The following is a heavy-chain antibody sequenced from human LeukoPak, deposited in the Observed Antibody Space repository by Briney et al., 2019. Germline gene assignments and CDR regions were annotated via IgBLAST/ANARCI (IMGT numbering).Heavy chain of an antibody. D-gene: IGHD3-3*01. CDR1: CGSISSYY. CDR2: IYYSGST. CDR3: ARGENRPYDFWSGYYSYYFDY. Sequence: SETLSLTCTVSCGSISSYYWSWIRQPPGKGLEWIGYIYYSGSTTYNPSLKSRVTISVDTSKNQFSLKLSSVTAADTAVYSCARGENRPYDFWSGYYSYYFDYWGQGTLVTVSS. J-gene: IGHJ4*02. V-gene: IGHV4-59*01.